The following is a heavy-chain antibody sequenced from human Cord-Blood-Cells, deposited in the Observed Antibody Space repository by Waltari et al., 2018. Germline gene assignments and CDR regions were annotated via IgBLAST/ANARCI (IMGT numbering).Heavy chain of an antibody. V-gene: IGHV3-53*01. J-gene: IGHJ6*02. Sequence: EVQLVESGGGLIQPGGSLRLSCAASGFTVSSTYMRWCRQAQGKGLEWVSDIYSGGSTYYADSVKGRFTISRDNSKNTLYLQMNSLRAEDTAVYYCATGPVGYYYYGMDVWGQGTTVTVSS. CDR3: ATGPVGYYYYGMDV. CDR2: IYSGGST. CDR1: GFTVSSTY.